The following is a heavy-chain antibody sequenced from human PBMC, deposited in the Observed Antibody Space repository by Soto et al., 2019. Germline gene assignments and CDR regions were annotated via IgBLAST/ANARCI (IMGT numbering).Heavy chain of an antibody. J-gene: IGHJ4*02. CDR1: GYTFTSNA. CDR3: ARVGSRDEGFDY. D-gene: IGHD2-2*03. CDR2: ISTYYGHT. Sequence: QVQLVQSGAEVKKPGASVKVSCKTSGYTFTSNAITWVRQAPGQGLEYMGWISTYYGHTNYAQKLQGRVTLTTDTSTSTAYMELRSLRPDDTAVYYCARVGSRDEGFDYWGQGTLVTVSS. V-gene: IGHV1-18*01.